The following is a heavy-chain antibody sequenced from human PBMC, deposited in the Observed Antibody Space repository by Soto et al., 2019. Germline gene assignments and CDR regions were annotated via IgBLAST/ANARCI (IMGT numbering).Heavy chain of an antibody. CDR1: GFTFRDYY. CDR2: ISTDGTTI. V-gene: IGHV3-11*01. Sequence: QVQLVESGGGLVKPEGSLRLSCAASGFTFRDYYMSWIRQTPGKGLEWVSYISTDGTTIYYSDSVKGRFTVSRDNAKNSLYLQMHGLRAEDTAIYYCAKVNGSWNWGQGTLVTVSS. D-gene: IGHD1-26*01. CDR3: AKVNGSWN. J-gene: IGHJ4*02.